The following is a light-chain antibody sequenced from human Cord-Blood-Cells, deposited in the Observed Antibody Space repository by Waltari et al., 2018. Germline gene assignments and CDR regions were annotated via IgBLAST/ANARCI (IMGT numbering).Light chain of an antibody. CDR1: TIGSKN. Sequence: SYELTQPLSVSVALGQTARLTGGGNTIGSKNVHWNQQKPGQAPVLVRYRDSNRPSGIPEGFSGSNAGNTATLTIIRARAGDEADYYCQVWDSSTGVFGTGTKVTVL. J-gene: IGLJ1*01. CDR2: RDS. CDR3: QVWDSSTGV. V-gene: IGLV3-9*01.